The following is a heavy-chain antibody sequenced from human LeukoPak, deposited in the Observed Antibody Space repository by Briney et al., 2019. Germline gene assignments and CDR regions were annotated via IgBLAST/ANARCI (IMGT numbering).Heavy chain of an antibody. CDR1: GFTFSSYS. CDR3: ARVGDSSGYIYYFDY. Sequence: PGGSLRLSCAATGFTFSSYSMNWVRQAPGKGLEWVSSISSSSSYIYYADSVKGRFTISRDNAKNSLYLQMNSLRAEDTAVYYCARVGDSSGYIYYFDYWGQGTLVTVSS. J-gene: IGHJ4*02. D-gene: IGHD3-22*01. CDR2: ISSSSSYI. V-gene: IGHV3-21*01.